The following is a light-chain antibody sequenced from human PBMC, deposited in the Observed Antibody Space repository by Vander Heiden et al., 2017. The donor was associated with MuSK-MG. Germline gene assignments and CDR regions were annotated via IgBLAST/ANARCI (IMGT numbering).Light chain of an antibody. CDR1: SRDVGGYND. CDR3: SSYTSSSSGV. J-gene: IGLJ2*01. Sequence: QSALTPPASVSGSPGQPLTISCTGTSRDVGGYNDVSWYQQHPGKAPKLMIYDSSNRPSGVSIRFAGSKSGNAASLTITGLQAEDEADYYCSSYTSSSSGVFGGGTKLTVL. CDR2: DSS. V-gene: IGLV2-14*03.